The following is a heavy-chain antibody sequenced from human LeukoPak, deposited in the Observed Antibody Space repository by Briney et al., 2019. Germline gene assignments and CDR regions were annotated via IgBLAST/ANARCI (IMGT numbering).Heavy chain of an antibody. CDR1: GFTYSSYS. CDR2: IGSGSGAI. J-gene: IGHJ6*02. V-gene: IGHV3-48*01. D-gene: IGHD5-24*01. Sequence: GGSLRLSCAASGFTYSSYSMNWVRQSPVKGLEWISYIGSGSGAIFYAPSVRGRFTVSRDNDKNLLFLQMHSLRAEDTAIYYCVNRDGGWLQSSGTDVWGQGTAVTVS. CDR3: VNRDGGWLQSSGTDV.